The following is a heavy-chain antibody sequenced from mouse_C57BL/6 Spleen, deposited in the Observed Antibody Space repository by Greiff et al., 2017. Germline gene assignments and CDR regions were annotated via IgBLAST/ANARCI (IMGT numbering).Heavy chain of an antibody. J-gene: IGHJ2*01. D-gene: IGHD1-1*01. V-gene: IGHV1-26*01. CDR2: INPNNGGT. Sequence: VQLQQSGPELVKPGASVKISCKASGYTFTDYYMNWVKQSHGKSLEWIGDINPNNGGTSYNQKFKGKATLTVDKSSSTAYMELRSLTSEDSAVYYCAREGYGSNYWGQGTTRTVSS. CDR1: GYTFTDYY. CDR3: AREGYGSNY.